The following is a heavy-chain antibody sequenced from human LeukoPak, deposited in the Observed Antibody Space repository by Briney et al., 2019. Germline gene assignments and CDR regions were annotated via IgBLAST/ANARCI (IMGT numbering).Heavy chain of an antibody. CDR2: ISSSGSTI. CDR1: GFTFSTYE. Sequence: PGGSLRLSCAASGFTFSTYEMNWVRQAPGKGLEWVSYISSSGSTIYYADSANGRFTISRDNAKNSLYLQVNSLRAEDTAVYYCARAVWPYYYGSGSYYAFDIWGQGTMVTVPS. J-gene: IGHJ3*02. CDR3: ARAVWPYYYGSGSYYAFDI. V-gene: IGHV3-48*03. D-gene: IGHD3-10*01.